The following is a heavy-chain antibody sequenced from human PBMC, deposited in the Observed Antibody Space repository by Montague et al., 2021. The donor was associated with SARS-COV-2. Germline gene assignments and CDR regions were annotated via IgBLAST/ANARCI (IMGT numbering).Heavy chain of an antibody. V-gene: IGHV4-39*01. CDR2: IYYSGST. CDR3: ARFPTSYYYDSKAAPATPDAFDI. J-gene: IGHJ3*02. CDR1: GGSISSSSYY. Sequence: SETLSLTCTVSGGSISSSSYYWGWIRQPPGKGLVWIGSIYYSGSTYYDPSLKSRVTISADTCKYQLSLNLSSVTAANTAVYYCARFPTSYYYDSKAAPATPDAFDIWGQGTMVIVSS. D-gene: IGHD3-22*01.